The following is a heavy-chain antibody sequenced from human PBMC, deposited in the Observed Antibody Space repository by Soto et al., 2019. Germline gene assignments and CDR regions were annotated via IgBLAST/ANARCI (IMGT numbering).Heavy chain of an antibody. J-gene: IGHJ4*02. Sequence: GGSLRLSCAASGFTFSDYYMSWIRQAPGKGLEWVSYISSSSSSYTNYADSVKGRFTISRDNAKNSLYLQMNSLRAEDTAVYYCARETRSGDYDRNDYWGQGTLVTVSS. D-gene: IGHD4-17*01. CDR2: ISSSSSSYT. CDR3: ARETRSGDYDRNDY. CDR1: GFTFSDYY. V-gene: IGHV3-11*06.